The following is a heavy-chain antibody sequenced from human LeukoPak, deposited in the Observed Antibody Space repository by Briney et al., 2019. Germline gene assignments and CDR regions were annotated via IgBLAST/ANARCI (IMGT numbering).Heavy chain of an antibody. V-gene: IGHV3-21*01. CDR2: ISSSSSYM. D-gene: IGHD4-11*01. Sequence: GGSLRLSCAASGLTFSSYTMNWVRQPPGKGLEWVSTISSSSSYMYYADSVKGRFTISRDNAKNSLYLQINTLRAEDTAVYYCARDLGYSRDYWGQGTLVTVSS. CDR1: GLTFSSYT. CDR3: ARDLGYSRDY. J-gene: IGHJ4*02.